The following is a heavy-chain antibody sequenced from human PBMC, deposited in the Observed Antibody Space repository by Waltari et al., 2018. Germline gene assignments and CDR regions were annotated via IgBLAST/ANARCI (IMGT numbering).Heavy chain of an antibody. Sequence: QVQLQQWGAGLLKPSETLSLTCAVYGGSFSGYYWSWIRQPPGKGLEWIGEINHSGSTNYNPSLKSRVTISVDTSKNQFSLKLSSVTAADTAVYYCARDGRPGYSSGWHDYWGQGTLVTVSS. CDR3: ARDGRPGYSSGWHDY. J-gene: IGHJ4*02. CDR2: INHSGST. V-gene: IGHV4-34*01. D-gene: IGHD6-19*01. CDR1: GGSFSGYY.